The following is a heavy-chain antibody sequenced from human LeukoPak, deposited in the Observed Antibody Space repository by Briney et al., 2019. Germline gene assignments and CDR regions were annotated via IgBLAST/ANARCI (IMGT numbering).Heavy chain of an antibody. CDR3: AREGYGDPLDY. CDR2: IYTSGST. Sequence: SQTLSLTCTVSGGSISSGSYYWSWIRQPAGKGLEWIGRIYTSGSTNYNPSLKSRVTISVDTSKNQFSLRLSSVTAADTAVYYCAREGYGDPLDYWGQGTLVTVSS. D-gene: IGHD4-17*01. V-gene: IGHV4-61*02. CDR1: GGSISSGSYY. J-gene: IGHJ4*02.